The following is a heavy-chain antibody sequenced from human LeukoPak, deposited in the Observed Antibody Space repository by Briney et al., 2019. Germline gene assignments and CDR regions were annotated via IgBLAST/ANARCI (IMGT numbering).Heavy chain of an antibody. CDR2: IYTSGST. CDR1: GGSISTYY. V-gene: IGHV4-4*09. CDR3: GRSRGRKVTPFDY. Sequence: SETLSLTCTVSGGSISTYYWSWIRQPPGKGLEWIGYIYTSGSTDYNPSLKSRVTISLDTSNNQFSLNLNSVTAADTAVYYWGRSRGRKVTPFDYWGQGILVTVSS. J-gene: IGHJ4*02. D-gene: IGHD3-10*01.